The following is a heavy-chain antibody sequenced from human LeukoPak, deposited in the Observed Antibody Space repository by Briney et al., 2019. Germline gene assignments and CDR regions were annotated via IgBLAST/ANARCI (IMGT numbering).Heavy chain of an antibody. Sequence: TPQTLSLTCTVSGGSISSGGYYCTWVRQHPGKGLEWIGYIYYSESSSYNPSLKSRASISLDTSQNQFSLKLSSVTAADTAVYYCASVRCTSSSCYQGGFDIWGQGTMVTVSS. J-gene: IGHJ3*02. CDR2: IYYSESS. CDR1: GGSISSGGYY. D-gene: IGHD2-2*01. V-gene: IGHV4-31*03. CDR3: ASVRCTSSSCYQGGFDI.